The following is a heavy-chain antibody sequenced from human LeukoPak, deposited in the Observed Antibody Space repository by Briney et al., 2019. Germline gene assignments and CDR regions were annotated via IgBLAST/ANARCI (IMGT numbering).Heavy chain of an antibody. CDR3: ARLRRDGYNFKDYYYCYGMDV. CDR1: GFTFSSYR. CDR2: ISYDGSNK. V-gene: IGHV3-30-3*01. D-gene: IGHD5-24*01. Sequence: GGSLRLSCAASGFTFSSYRMSWVRQAPGKGLECVAVISYDGSNKYYADSVKGRFTISRDNSKNTLYLQMNSLRAEDTAVYYCARLRRDGYNFKDYYYCYGMDVWGQGTTVTVSS. J-gene: IGHJ6*02.